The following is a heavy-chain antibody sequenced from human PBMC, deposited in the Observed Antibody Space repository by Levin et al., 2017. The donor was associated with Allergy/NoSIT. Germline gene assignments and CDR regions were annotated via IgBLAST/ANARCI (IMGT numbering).Heavy chain of an antibody. V-gene: IGHV3-23*01. CDR1: GFRFSNYA. D-gene: IGHD6-6*01. CDR3: AKDAYSSSSINWFDL. Sequence: GSLRLSCATSGFRFSNYALTWVRQAPGKGLEWVSGIGDSGGTTYYADSVKGRFTISRDNSKNTLYLQMNSLRAEDTAMYYCAKDAYSSSSINWFDLWGQGTLVTVSS. J-gene: IGHJ5*02. CDR2: IGDSGGTT.